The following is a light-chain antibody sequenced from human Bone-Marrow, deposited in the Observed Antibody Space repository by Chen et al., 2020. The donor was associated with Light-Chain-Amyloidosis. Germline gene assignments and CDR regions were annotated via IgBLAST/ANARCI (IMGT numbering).Light chain of an antibody. Sequence: QSALTHPASGSGSPGQTITISCTGTSSDVGGDNHVSWYQQHPGKAPKLMICEVTNRPSWVPDRFSGSKSDNTASLTISGLQTEDEADYFCSSYTITSTLVFGSGTRVTVL. V-gene: IGLV2-14*01. CDR3: SSYTITSTLV. J-gene: IGLJ1*01. CDR2: EVT. CDR1: SSDVGGDNH.